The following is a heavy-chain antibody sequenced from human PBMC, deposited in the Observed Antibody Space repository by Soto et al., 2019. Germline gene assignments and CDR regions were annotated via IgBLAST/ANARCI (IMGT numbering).Heavy chain of an antibody. V-gene: IGHV3-48*01. CDR2: ISTSGTSL. J-gene: IGHJ4*02. CDR3: ARSGNYRLDC. D-gene: IGHD1-26*01. Sequence: EVQLVESGGGLVQPGGSLRLSCAASEFSFSSHNMNWVRQAPGKGLEWISYISTSGTSLYYADSVKGRFTISRDNAKNSLYLPMRSLRAEDTAVYYCARSGNYRLDCWGQGTLVTVSS. CDR1: EFSFSSHN.